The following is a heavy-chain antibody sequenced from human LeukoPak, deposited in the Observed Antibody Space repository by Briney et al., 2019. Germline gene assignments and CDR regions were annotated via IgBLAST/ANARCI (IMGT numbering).Heavy chain of an antibody. CDR1: GYTFTSYG. CDR3: ASWVEHLNWFDP. D-gene: IGHD1/OR15-1a*01. CDR2: ISAYNGNT. Sequence: ASVKVSCKASGYTFTSYGISWVRQAPGQGLEWMGWISAYNGNTNYAQKLQGRVTMTTDTSTSTAYMELRSLRSDDTAAYYCASWVEHLNWFDPWGQGTLVTVSS. V-gene: IGHV1-18*01. J-gene: IGHJ5*02.